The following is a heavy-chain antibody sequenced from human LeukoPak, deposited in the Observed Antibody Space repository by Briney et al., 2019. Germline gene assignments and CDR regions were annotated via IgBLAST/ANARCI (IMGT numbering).Heavy chain of an antibody. CDR1: GFTFSRFN. J-gene: IGHJ4*01. CDR3: ARGFLDFDF. CDR2: IWYDGTDT. V-gene: IGHV3-33*01. Sequence: AGGSLRLSCVASGFTFSRFNMHWVRQAPGKGLEWVALIWYDGTDTYYADAVKGRFTISRDDSKNTVYLRMNSLRAEDTAFYYCARGFLDFDFWGHGTLVTVSS. D-gene: IGHD3-3*01.